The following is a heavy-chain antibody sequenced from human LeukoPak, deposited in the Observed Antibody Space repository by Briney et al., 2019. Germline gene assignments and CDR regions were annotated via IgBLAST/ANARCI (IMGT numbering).Heavy chain of an antibody. CDR1: GGSISSSSYY. V-gene: IGHV4-39*07. D-gene: IGHD4-17*01. CDR3: ARGHGDYALRLDGFDI. Sequence: KPSGTLSLTCTVSGGSISSSSYYWGWIRQPPGKGLEWIGSIYYSGSTYYNPSLKSRVTISVDTSKNQFSLKLSSVTAADTAVYYCARGHGDYALRLDGFDIWGQGTMVTVSS. CDR2: IYYSGST. J-gene: IGHJ3*02.